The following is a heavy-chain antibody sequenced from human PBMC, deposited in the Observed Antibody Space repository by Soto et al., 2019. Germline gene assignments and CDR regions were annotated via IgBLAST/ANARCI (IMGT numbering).Heavy chain of an antibody. Sequence: ASVKVSCKASGYTFTSYDINWVRQASGQGLEWMGWMNPNTGNTGYAQRFQDRVKMTRNTSISTAYLELSSLRSEDTAVYFCARGGWGPPFDFWGQGTPVTVSS. CDR1: GYTFTSYD. J-gene: IGHJ4*02. V-gene: IGHV1-8*01. CDR3: ARGGWGPPFDF. CDR2: MNPNTGNT. D-gene: IGHD3-16*01.